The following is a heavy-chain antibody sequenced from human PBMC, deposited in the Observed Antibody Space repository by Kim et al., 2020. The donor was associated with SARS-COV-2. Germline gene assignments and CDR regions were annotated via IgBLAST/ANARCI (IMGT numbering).Heavy chain of an antibody. V-gene: IGHV1-45*02. CDR1: GYTFTYRY. J-gene: IGHJ5*02. CDR3: ASLGGYGQNWFDP. CDR2: ITPFNGNT. D-gene: IGHD5-18*01. Sequence: SVKVSCKASGYTFTYRYLHWVRQAPGQALEWMGWITPFNGNTNYAQKFQDRVTITRDRSMSTAYMELSSLRSEDTAMYYCASLGGYGQNWFDPWGQGTLVTVSS.